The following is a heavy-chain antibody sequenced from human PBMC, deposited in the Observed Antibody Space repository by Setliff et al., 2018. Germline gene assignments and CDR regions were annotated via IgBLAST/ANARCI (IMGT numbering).Heavy chain of an antibody. J-gene: IGHJ4*02. D-gene: IGHD3-3*02. V-gene: IGHV5-51*01. CDR1: GYSFPSYW. CDR3: ARDGGASIGGPTFSDY. CDR2: ISPGDSDI. Sequence: GESLKISCKGSGYSFPSYWIGWVRQKPGKGLEWMGIISPGDSDIRYSPSFEGHVTISADRSNKTAYLQWRSLKSSDTAIYYCARDGGASIGGPTFSDYWGQGTLVTVSS.